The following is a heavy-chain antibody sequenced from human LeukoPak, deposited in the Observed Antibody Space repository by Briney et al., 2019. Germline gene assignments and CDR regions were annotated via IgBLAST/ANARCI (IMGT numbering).Heavy chain of an antibody. CDR1: GFTFSSYW. J-gene: IGHJ4*02. CDR3: ARAKILREAYYDFWSGYFDY. D-gene: IGHD3-3*01. CDR2: INSDGGST. V-gene: IGHV3-74*01. Sequence: GGSLRLSCAASGFTFSSYWMHWVRQAPGKGLVWVSRINSDGGSTSYADSVKGRFTISRDNAKNSLYLQMNSLRAEDTAVYYCARAKILREAYYDFWSGYFDYWGQGTLVTVSS.